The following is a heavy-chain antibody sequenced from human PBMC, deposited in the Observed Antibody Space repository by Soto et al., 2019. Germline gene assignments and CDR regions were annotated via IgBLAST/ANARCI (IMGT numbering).Heavy chain of an antibody. CDR1: GFTFSIYS. Sequence: EVQLVESGGGLVKPGGSLRLSCAAYGFTFSIYSMNWVRQAPGKGLEWVSSISSRSSYIYYADSVKGRFTISRDNAKNSLYMQMNSLRAEDTAVYYCARGDVGDYYGMDVWGQGTTVTVSS. D-gene: IGHD3-16*01. V-gene: IGHV3-21*01. J-gene: IGHJ6*02. CDR2: ISSRSSYI. CDR3: ARGDVGDYYGMDV.